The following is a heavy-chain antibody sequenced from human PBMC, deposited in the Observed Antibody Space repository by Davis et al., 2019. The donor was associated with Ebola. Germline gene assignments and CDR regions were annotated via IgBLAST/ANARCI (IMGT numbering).Heavy chain of an antibody. V-gene: IGHV3-30-3*01. Sequence: GESLKISCAASGFTFSSYAMHWVRQAPGKGLEWVAVISYDGSNKYYADSVKGRFTISGDNSKNTLYLQMNSLRAEDTAVYYCASGDAFDIWGQGTMVTVSS. CDR3: ASGDAFDI. J-gene: IGHJ3*02. CDR2: ISYDGSNK. CDR1: GFTFSSYA.